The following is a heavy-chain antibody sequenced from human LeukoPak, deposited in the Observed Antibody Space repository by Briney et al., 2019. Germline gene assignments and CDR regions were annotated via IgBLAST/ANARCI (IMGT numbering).Heavy chain of an antibody. CDR2: IYYSGTT. J-gene: IGHJ5*02. V-gene: IGHV4-39*01. Sequence: SETLSLTCSVSGGSISSPNHDWAWIRQPPGQGLEWIGSIYYSGTTYYNLSLKSRVTLSVDTSQNQFSLKLSSVTAADTAIYFCARSLGANTWVGNWFDPWGQGTLVIVSP. CDR3: ARSLGANTWVGNWFDP. CDR1: GGSISSPNHD. D-gene: IGHD3-10*01.